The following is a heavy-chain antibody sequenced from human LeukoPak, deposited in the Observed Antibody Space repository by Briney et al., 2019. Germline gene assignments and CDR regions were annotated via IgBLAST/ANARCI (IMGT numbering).Heavy chain of an antibody. V-gene: IGHV3-30-3*01. D-gene: IGHD3-22*01. CDR2: ISYDGSNK. Sequence: PGRSLRLSCAASGFTFSSYAMHWVRQAPGKGLEWVAVISYDGSNKYYADSVKGRFTISRDNSKNTLYLQMNSLRAEDTAVYYCARDSYDSSGYYQVFDYWGQGTLVTVSS. CDR1: GFTFSSYA. J-gene: IGHJ4*02. CDR3: ARDSYDSSGYYQVFDY.